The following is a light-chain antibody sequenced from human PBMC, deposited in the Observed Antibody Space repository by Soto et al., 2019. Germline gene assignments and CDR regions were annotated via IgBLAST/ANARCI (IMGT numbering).Light chain of an antibody. CDR1: STDIGTYNS. CDR3: CSYTTTYTLV. CDR2: EVI. Sequence: QSVLTQPASVSGSPGRSITISCTGTSTDIGTYNSVSWYQHHPGKAPKLLIFEVIDRPSGVSDRFSDSKSGNTASLTISSLQFEDEADYYCCSYTTTYTLVFGGGTKLTVL. J-gene: IGLJ3*02. V-gene: IGLV2-14*01.